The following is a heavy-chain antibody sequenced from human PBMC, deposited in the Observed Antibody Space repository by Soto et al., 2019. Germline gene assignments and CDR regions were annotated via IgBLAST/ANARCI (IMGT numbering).Heavy chain of an antibody. Sequence: PSETLSLTCTVSGGSISSYYWSWVRQPPGKGLEWIGEIYHSGSTNYNPSLKSRVTISVDKSKNQFSLKLSSVTAADTAVYYCARDDPWFDPWGQGTLVT. J-gene: IGHJ5*02. CDR3: ARDDPWFDP. CDR2: IYHSGST. V-gene: IGHV4-59*12. CDR1: GGSISSYY.